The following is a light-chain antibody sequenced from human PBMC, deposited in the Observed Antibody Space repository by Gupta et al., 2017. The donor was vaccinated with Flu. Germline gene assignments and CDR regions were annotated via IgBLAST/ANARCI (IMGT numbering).Light chain of an antibody. CDR1: SSNIGSNY. V-gene: IGLV1-47*01. CDR2: RNN. Sequence: QSVLTQPPSASGTPGQWVTIPCSGSSSNIGSNYVYWYQQLPGTAPKVLIYRNNQRPSGSPDRISGSKSGISASLAISGLRSEDEADYYCAAWDDSLRVWVFGGGTKLTVL. CDR3: AAWDDSLRVWV. J-gene: IGLJ3*02.